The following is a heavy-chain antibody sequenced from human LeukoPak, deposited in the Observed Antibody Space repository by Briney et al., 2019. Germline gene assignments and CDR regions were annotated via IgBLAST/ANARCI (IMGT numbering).Heavy chain of an antibody. CDR3: TRDRTVLLEIDY. D-gene: IGHD1-1*01. V-gene: IGHV3-49*04. CDR1: GFTFSSYS. J-gene: IGHJ4*02. Sequence: PGGSLRLSCAASGFTFSSYSMNWVRQAPGKGLEWVGFIRSKAYGGTTEYAASVKGRFTISRDDSKSIAYLQMNSLKTEDTAVYYCTRDRTVLLEIDYWGQGTLVTVSS. CDR2: IRSKAYGGTT.